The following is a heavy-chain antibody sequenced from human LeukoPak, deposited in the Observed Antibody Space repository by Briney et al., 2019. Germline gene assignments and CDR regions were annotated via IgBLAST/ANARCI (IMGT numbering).Heavy chain of an antibody. D-gene: IGHD6-13*01. CDR3: ARVHDRYSSSWYFDY. J-gene: IGHJ4*02. V-gene: IGHV3-66*01. Sequence: GGSLRLSCAASGFTVSSNYMSWVRQAPGKGLEWASVIYSGGSTYYADSVKGRFTISRDNSKNTLYLQMNSLRAEDTAVYYCARVHDRYSSSWYFDYWGQGTLVTVSS. CDR2: IYSGGST. CDR1: GFTVSSNY.